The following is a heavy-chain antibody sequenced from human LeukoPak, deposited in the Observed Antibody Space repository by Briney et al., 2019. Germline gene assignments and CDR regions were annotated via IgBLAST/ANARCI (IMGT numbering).Heavy chain of an antibody. V-gene: IGHV1-8*01. CDR3: ARVTVRDDAFDI. CDR1: GYTFTSCD. J-gene: IGHJ3*02. CDR2: MNPNSGNT. D-gene: IGHD4-17*01. Sequence: ASVKVSCKASGYTFTSCDINWVRQATGQGLEWMGWMNPNSGNTGYAQKFQGRVTMTRNTSISTAYMELSSLRSEDTAVYYCARVTVRDDAFDIWGQGTMVTVSS.